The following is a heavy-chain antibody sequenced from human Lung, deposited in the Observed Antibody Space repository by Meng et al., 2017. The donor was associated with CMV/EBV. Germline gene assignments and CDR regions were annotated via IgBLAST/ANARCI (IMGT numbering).Heavy chain of an antibody. V-gene: IGHV3-49*04. J-gene: IGHJ6*02. Sequence: GESXKISCTASGFTFGDYAMSWVRQAPGKGLEWVGFIRSKAYGGTTEYAASVKGRFTISRDDSKSIAYLQMNSLKTEDTAVYYCTRQWSGYDYVGRGMDVWGQGTTVTVSS. CDR3: TRQWSGYDYVGRGMDV. D-gene: IGHD5-12*01. CDR1: GFTFGDYA. CDR2: IRSKAYGGTT.